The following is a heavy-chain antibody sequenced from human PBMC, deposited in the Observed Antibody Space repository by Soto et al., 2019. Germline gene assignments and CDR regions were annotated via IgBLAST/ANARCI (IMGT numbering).Heavy chain of an antibody. CDR3: ARNGGPLGSYYYGMDV. Sequence: QVQLVQSGAEVKKPGSSVKVSCKASGGTFSSYAISLVRQAPGQGLEWMGGIIPIFGTANYAQQFQGRVTITADESTSTAYMELSSLRSEDTAVYYCARNGGPLGSYYYGMDVWGQGTTVTVSS. CDR2: IIPIFGTA. V-gene: IGHV1-69*12. CDR1: GGTFSSYA. J-gene: IGHJ6*02. D-gene: IGHD3-16*01.